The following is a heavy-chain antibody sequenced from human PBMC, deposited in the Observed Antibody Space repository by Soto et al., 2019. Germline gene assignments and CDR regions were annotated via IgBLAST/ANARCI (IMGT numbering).Heavy chain of an antibody. J-gene: IGHJ6*02. D-gene: IGHD6-6*01. CDR2: IYTSGST. CDR1: GGSISSYY. CDR3: ARGLAARPRDYYYGMDV. Sequence: SETLSLTCTVSGGSISSYYWSWIRQPAGKGLEWIGRIYTSGSTNYNPSLKSRATMSVDTSKNQFSLKLSSVTAADTAVYYCARGLAARPRDYYYGMDVWGQGTTVTVSS. V-gene: IGHV4-4*07.